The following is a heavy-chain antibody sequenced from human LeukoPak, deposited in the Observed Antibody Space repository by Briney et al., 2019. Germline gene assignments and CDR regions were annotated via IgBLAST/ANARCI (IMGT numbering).Heavy chain of an antibody. D-gene: IGHD1-14*01. CDR3: ARESNRVV. CDR2: IKQDGSEK. CDR1: GFTFSGYW. J-gene: IGHJ4*02. V-gene: IGHV3-7*01. Sequence: GGSLRLSCAASGFTFSGYWMSWVRQAPGKGLEWVANIKQDGSEKYYVDSVKGRFTISRDNAKNSLYLQMNSLRAEDTAVYYCARESNRVVWGQGTLVTVSS.